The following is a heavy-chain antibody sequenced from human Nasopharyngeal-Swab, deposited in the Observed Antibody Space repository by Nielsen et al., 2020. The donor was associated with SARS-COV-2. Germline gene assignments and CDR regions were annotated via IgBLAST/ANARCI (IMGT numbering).Heavy chain of an antibody. CDR3: ARDRDCSSTSCYRGIDI. CDR2: INPSGGST. D-gene: IGHD2-2*01. Sequence: WVRQAPGQGLEWMGIINPSGGSTSYAQKFQGRVTMTRDTSTSTVYMELCSLRSEDTAMYYCARDRDCSSTSCYRGIDIWGQGTMVTVSS. V-gene: IGHV1-46*01. J-gene: IGHJ3*02.